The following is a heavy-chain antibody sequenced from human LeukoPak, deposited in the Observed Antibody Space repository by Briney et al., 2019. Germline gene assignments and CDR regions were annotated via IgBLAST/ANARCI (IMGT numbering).Heavy chain of an antibody. D-gene: IGHD5-24*01. Sequence: SGTLSLTCTVSGGSISSGGYYWSWVRQHPGKGLEWIGYIYYSGSTYYNPSLKSRVTISVDTSKNQFSLKLSSVTAADTAVYYCARGRDGYNFFDYWGQGTLVTVSS. CDR2: IYYSGST. CDR3: ARGRDGYNFFDY. CDR1: GGSISSGGYY. V-gene: IGHV4-31*03. J-gene: IGHJ4*02.